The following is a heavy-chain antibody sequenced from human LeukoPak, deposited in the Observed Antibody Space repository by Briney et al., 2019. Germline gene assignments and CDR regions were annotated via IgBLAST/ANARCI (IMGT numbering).Heavy chain of an antibody. CDR2: ISGSGGST. V-gene: IGHV3-23*01. CDR1: GFTFSSYA. J-gene: IGHJ4*02. D-gene: IGHD3-3*01. Sequence: GGSLRLSCAASGFTFSSYAMSWVRQAPGKGLEWVSAISGSGGSTYYADSVKGRFTISRDNSKNTLYLQMNSLRAEDTAVYYCATDGYDSRSRYPFPVSSDYWGQGTLITVSS. CDR3: ATDGYDSRSRYPFPVSSDY.